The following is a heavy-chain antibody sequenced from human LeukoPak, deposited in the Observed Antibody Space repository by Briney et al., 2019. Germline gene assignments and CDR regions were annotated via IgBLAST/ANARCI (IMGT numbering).Heavy chain of an antibody. Sequence: GASVKVSCKASGYTFTGYYMHWVRQAPGQGLEWMGWINPNSGGTNYAQKFQGRVTMTRDTSISTAYMELSRLRSDDTAVYYCARSAIFGVAMSDWFDPWGQGTLVTVSS. CDR3: ARSAIFGVAMSDWFDP. CDR2: INPNSGGT. V-gene: IGHV1-2*02. CDR1: GYTFTGYY. D-gene: IGHD3-3*01. J-gene: IGHJ5*02.